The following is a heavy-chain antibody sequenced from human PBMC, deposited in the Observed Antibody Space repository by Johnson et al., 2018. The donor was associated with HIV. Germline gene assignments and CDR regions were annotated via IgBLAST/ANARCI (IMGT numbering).Heavy chain of an antibody. V-gene: IGHV3-11*01. CDR1: GFTFSDYY. J-gene: IGHJ3*02. D-gene: IGHD3-16*02. Sequence: QVQLVESGGGLVQPGGSLRLSCAASGFTFSDYYMSWIRQAPGKGLEWVSYISSSGSTIYYADSVQGRFTVSRDNAKNSLYLQMNSLRVEDTALYYCARGGLGYQNIHDPFDIWGQGTMVTVSS. CDR3: ARGGLGYQNIHDPFDI. CDR2: ISSSGSTI.